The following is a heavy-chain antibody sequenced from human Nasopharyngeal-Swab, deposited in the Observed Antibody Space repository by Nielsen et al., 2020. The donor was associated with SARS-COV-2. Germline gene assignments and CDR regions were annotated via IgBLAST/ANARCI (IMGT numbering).Heavy chain of an antibody. J-gene: IGHJ4*02. V-gene: IGHV4-34*01. CDR2: INHSGST. Sequence: WIRQPPGKGLEWIGEINHSGSTNYNPSLKSRVTISVDTSKNQFSLKLSSVTAADTAVYYCARRGDYIWGSYRKPIDYWGQGTLVTVSS. D-gene: IGHD3-16*02. CDR3: ARRGDYIWGSYRKPIDY.